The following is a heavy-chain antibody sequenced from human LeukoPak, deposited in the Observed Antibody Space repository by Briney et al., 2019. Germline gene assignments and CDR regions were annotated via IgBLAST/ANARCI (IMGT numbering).Heavy chain of an antibody. J-gene: IGHJ4*02. V-gene: IGHV1-69*02. CDR2: IIPILGIA. CDR3: ARASSITIFGVVPTD. CDR1: GGTFSSYT. Sequence: LVKVPCKASGGTFSSYTISWVRQAPGQGLEWRGRIIPILGIANYAQKFQGRVTITADKSTSTAYMELSSLRSEDTVVYYGARASSITIFGVVPTDWGQGTLVTVSS. D-gene: IGHD3-3*01.